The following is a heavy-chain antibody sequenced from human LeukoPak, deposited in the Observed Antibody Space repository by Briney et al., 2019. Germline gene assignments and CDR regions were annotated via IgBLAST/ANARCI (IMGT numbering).Heavy chain of an antibody. Sequence: SLRLSCAASGFTFSSCAMSWVRQAPGKGLEWVSGISWNSDSIGYGDSVKGRFTISRDNAKNSLYLQMNSLRPEDTALYYCATNGGGDSGYGNFDYWGQGTLVTVSS. CDR3: ATNGGGDSGYGNFDY. CDR1: GFTFSSCA. CDR2: ISWNSDSI. D-gene: IGHD5-12*01. J-gene: IGHJ4*02. V-gene: IGHV3-9*01.